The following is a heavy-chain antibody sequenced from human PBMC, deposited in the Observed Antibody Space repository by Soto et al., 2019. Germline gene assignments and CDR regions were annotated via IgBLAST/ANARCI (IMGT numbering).Heavy chain of an antibody. CDR1: GFTFSSYS. CDR3: ARVPYYYYYMDV. J-gene: IGHJ6*03. Sequence: GGSLRLSCAASGFTFSSYSMNWVRQAPGKGLEWVSYISSSSTIYYADSVEGRFTISRDNAKNSLYLQMNSLRAEDTAVYYCARVPYYYYYMDVWGKGTTVTVSS. V-gene: IGHV3-48*01. CDR2: ISSSSTI.